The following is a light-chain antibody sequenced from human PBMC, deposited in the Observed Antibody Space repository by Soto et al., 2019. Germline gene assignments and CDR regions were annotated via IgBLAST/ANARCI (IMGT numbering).Light chain of an antibody. CDR2: RIS. CDR1: QTVSNY. V-gene: IGKV1-39*01. Sequence: DIQMTQSPSSLSASVGDRVTIACRTSQTVSNYLHWFQHKPGKAPKLLIYRISNLQSGLPSSFSGSGSGTASTLAINSLQPEGFETYYGQQSSVSYTFGQGTKLEIK. J-gene: IGKJ2*01. CDR3: QQSSVSYT.